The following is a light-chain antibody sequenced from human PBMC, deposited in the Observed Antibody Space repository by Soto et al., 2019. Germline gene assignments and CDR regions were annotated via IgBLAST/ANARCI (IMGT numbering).Light chain of an antibody. Sequence: QSALTQPASVAGSPGQSITISCTGTSSYVGGYNYVSWYQQHPGKAPKLTIYEVSNRPSGVSNCFSGSKSGNTASLTISGLQAEDEADYYCSSYTSSSTYVFGTGTKVTVL. CDR1: SSYVGGYNY. CDR2: EVS. V-gene: IGLV2-14*01. J-gene: IGLJ1*01. CDR3: SSYTSSSTYV.